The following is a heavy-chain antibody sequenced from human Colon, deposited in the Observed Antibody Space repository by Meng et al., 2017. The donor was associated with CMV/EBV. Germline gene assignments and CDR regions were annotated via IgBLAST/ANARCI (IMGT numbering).Heavy chain of an antibody. CDR1: GGSISSYY. CDR3: ARDRTYSSSPYYYYGMDV. D-gene: IGHD6-6*01. Sequence: SETLSLTCTVSGGSISSYYCSWIRQPPGKGLEWIGHIYYSGSTNYNPSLKSRVTISVDTSKNQFSLKLSSVTAADTAVYYCARDRTYSSSPYYYYGMDVWGQGTTVTVSS. J-gene: IGHJ6*02. CDR2: IYYSGST. V-gene: IGHV4-59*01.